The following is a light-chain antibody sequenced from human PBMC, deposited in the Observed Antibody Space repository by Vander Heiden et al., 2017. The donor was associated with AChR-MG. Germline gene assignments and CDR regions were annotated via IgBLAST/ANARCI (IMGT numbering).Light chain of an antibody. V-gene: IGKV3-15*01. CDR2: AAS. CDR1: QDVGDS. CDR3: QQYGNWPPYT. Sequence: EVVMTQSPATLPVSPGESATLSCRASQDVGDSVAWYQQKLGQSPRLLIFAASTRATGFPARFTGSGSGTEFTLTISGLHSEDFALYYCQQYGNWPPYTFGQGTKLEIK. J-gene: IGKJ2*01.